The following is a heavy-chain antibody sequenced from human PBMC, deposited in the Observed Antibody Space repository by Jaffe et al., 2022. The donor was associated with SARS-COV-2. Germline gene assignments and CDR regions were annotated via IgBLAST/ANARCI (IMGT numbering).Heavy chain of an antibody. V-gene: IGHV3-9*01. CDR2: ISWNSGSI. CDR1: GFTFDDYA. Sequence: EVQLVESGGGLVQPGRSLRLSCAASGFTFDDYAMHWVRQAPGKGLEWVSGISWNSGSIGYADSVKGRFTISRDNAKNSLYLQMNSLRAEDTALYYCAKDSLTAAAWWDLGGMDVWGQGTTVTVSS. CDR3: AKDSLTAAAWWDLGGMDV. D-gene: IGHD6-13*01. J-gene: IGHJ6*02.